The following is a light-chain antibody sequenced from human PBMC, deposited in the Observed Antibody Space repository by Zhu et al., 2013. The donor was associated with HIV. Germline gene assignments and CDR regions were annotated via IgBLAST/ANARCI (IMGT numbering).Light chain of an antibody. CDR2: GAS. Sequence: EIVLTQSPGTLSLSPGERATLSCRASQSVTSSYLAWYQQKPGQAPRLLIYGASSRATGIPDRFSGSGSGTDFTLTISRLEPEDFAMYYCQQYSRSPGTFGQGTKVEIK. CDR3: QQYSRSPGT. V-gene: IGKV3-20*01. CDR1: QSVTSSY. J-gene: IGKJ1*01.